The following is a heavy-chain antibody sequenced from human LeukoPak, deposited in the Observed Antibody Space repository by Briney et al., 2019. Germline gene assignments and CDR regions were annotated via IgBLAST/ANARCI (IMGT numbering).Heavy chain of an antibody. Sequence: GGSLRLSCAASGFTFSAYWMGWVRQAPGKGLEWVSYISSSSATIYYADSVKGRFTISRDNANNSLYLQMNSLRAEDTAVYYCARGIYGMDVWGQGTTVTVSS. CDR2: ISSSSATI. J-gene: IGHJ6*02. CDR1: GFTFSAYW. V-gene: IGHV3-48*01. D-gene: IGHD1-14*01. CDR3: ARGIYGMDV.